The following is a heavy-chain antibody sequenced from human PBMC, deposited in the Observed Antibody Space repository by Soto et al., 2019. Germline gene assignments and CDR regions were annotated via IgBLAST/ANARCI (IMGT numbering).Heavy chain of an antibody. CDR2: ISAHNGNT. D-gene: IGHD3-10*01. CDR1: GFTFSSYG. Sequence: GAPVKVSCKASGFTFSSYGNSWVRQAPGQGLEWMGWISAHNGNTKYAQKLQGRVTISKDTSKNHFSLSLTSVTAADAAVYYCATLPGRWFGEVPISYWGQGTLVTVSS. CDR3: ATLPGRWFGEVPISY. J-gene: IGHJ4*02. V-gene: IGHV1-18*04.